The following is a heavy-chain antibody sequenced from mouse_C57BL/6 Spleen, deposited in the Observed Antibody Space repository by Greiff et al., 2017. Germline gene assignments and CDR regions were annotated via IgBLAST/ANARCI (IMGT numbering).Heavy chain of an antibody. CDR2: ISSGSSTI. Sequence: DVMLVESGGGLVKPGGSLKLSCAASGFTFSDYGMHWVRQAPEKGLEWVAYISSGSSTIYYADTVKGRFTISRDNAKNTLFLQMTSLRSEDTAMYYCARRLRAYFDYWGQGTTLTVSS. CDR3: ARRLRAYFDY. V-gene: IGHV5-17*01. D-gene: IGHD2-4*01. J-gene: IGHJ2*01. CDR1: GFTFSDYG.